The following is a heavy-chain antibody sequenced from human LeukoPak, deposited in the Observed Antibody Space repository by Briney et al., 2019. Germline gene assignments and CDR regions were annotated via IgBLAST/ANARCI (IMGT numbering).Heavy chain of an antibody. D-gene: IGHD3-22*01. CDR1: GFTFSSYE. CDR2: ISSSGSTI. J-gene: IGHJ3*02. CDR3: ARGALEGITMIPKGDDAFDI. Sequence: PGGSLRLSCAASGFTFSSYERNWVRQAPGKGLEWVSYISSSGSTIYYADSVKGRFTISRDNAKNSLYLQMNSLRAEDTAVYYCARGALEGITMIPKGDDAFDIWGQGTMVTVSS. V-gene: IGHV3-48*03.